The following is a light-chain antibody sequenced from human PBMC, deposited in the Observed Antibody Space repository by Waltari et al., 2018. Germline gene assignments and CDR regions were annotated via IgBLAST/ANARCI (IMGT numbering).Light chain of an antibody. J-gene: IGKJ1*01. CDR1: QGINNH. CDR2: SAS. CDR3: QKYNSAPRT. Sequence: DIQMTQSSSSLSASVGDRVTITCRASQGINNHLAWYQQKPGKVPTHLIYSASTLQSGVPSRFSGSGSGTDFTLTISSLHPEDVATYYCQKYNSAPRTFGPGTKVEIK. V-gene: IGKV1-27*01.